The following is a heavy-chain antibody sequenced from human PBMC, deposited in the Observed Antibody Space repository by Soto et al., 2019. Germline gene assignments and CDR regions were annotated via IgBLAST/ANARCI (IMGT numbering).Heavy chain of an antibody. CDR2: IGWNSAKI. J-gene: IGHJ1*01. CDR3: STDSASSWSEYFRY. V-gene: IGHV3-9*01. CDR1: GFTFENHA. D-gene: IGHD6-13*01. Sequence: LRLSCAASGFTFENHAMHWVRQVPGKGLEWVAGIGWNSAKIGYADSVKGRFPISRDNAKSSLYLEMNGLRIEDTALYVCSTDSASSWSEYFRYWGRCTLVTVSS.